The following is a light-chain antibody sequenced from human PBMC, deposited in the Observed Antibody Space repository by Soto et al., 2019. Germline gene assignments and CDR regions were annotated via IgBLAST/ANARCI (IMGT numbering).Light chain of an antibody. Sequence: QSVLTQPPSVSGAPGQRVTISCTGSSSNIGAGYDVHWYHQLPGTAPKLLIYANNNRPSGVPDRFSGSKSGTSASLAITGLQDEDEADYYCQSYDSSLSGVFAGGTKLTVL. CDR1: SSNIGAGYD. J-gene: IGLJ2*01. CDR2: ANN. CDR3: QSYDSSLSGV. V-gene: IGLV1-40*01.